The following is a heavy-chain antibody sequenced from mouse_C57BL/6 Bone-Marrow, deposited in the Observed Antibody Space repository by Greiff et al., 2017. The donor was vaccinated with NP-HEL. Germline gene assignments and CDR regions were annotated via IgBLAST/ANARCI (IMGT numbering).Heavy chain of an antibody. CDR2: IYPGGGYT. Sequence: VQLQESGAELVRPGTSVKMSCKASGYTFTNYWIGWAKQRPGHGLEWIGDIYPGGGYTNYNEKFKGKATLTADKSSSTAYMQFSSLTSEDSAIYYCARTYYSNYWYFDVWGTGTTVTVSS. V-gene: IGHV1-63*01. D-gene: IGHD2-5*01. J-gene: IGHJ1*03. CDR1: GYTFTNYW. CDR3: ARTYYSNYWYFDV.